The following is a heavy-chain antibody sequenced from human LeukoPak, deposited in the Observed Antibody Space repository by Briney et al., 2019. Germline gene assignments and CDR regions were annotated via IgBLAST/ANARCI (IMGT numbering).Heavy chain of an antibody. CDR2: IWYNGRNQ. CDR3: VREGTSGNGDGYNSYDY. V-gene: IGHV3-33*01. Sequence: GGSLRLSCAATGFTFSHFGMHWVRQAPGKGLEWVAVIWYNGRNQYYRDSVKGRFTISRDNFKNTLHLQMNSLRVEDTAMYYCVREGTSGNGDGYNSYDYWGRGTLVTVSS. CDR1: GFTFSHFG. D-gene: IGHD5-24*01. J-gene: IGHJ4*02.